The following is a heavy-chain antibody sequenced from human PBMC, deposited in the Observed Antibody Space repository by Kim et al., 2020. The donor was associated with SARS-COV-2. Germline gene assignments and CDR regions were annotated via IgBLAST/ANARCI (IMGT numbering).Heavy chain of an antibody. CDR2: IYPGDSDT. CDR3: ARDGEGRRDGYNLVSGFDY. V-gene: IGHV5-51*01. D-gene: IGHD5-12*01. Sequence: GESLKISCKGSGYSFTSYWIGWVRQMPGKGLEWMGIIYPGDSDTRYSPSFQGQVTISADKSISTAYLQWSSLKASDTAMYYCARDGEGRRDGYNLVSGFDYWGQGTLVTVSS. J-gene: IGHJ4*02. CDR1: GYSFTSYW.